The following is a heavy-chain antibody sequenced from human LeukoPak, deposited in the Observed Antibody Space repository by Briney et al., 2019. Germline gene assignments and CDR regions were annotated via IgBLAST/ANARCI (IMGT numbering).Heavy chain of an antibody. CDR1: GGTFSSYA. V-gene: IGHV1-69*13. CDR2: IIPIFGTA. CDR3: ARGSPYSSSSGGFDY. Sequence: VASVKVSCKASGGTFSSYAISWVRQAPGQGLERMGGIIPIFGTANYAQKFQGRVTITADESTSTAYMELSSLRSEDTAVYYCARGSPYSSSSGGFDYWGQGTLVTVSS. J-gene: IGHJ4*02. D-gene: IGHD6-6*01.